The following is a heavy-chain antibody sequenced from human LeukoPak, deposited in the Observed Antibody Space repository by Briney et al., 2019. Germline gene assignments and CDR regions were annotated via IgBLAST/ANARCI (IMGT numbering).Heavy chain of an antibody. D-gene: IGHD2-15*01. CDR1: GYTFTSYA. CDR3: ARVLGYCSGGSCYSEYYGMDV. CDR2: IIPIFGTA. J-gene: IGHJ6*02. Sequence: SVKVSCKASGYTFTSYAISWVRQASGQGLEWMGGIIPIFGTANYAQKFQGRVTITADESTSTAYMELSSLRSEDTAVYYCARVLGYCSGGSCYSEYYGMDVWGQGTTVTVSS. V-gene: IGHV1-69*13.